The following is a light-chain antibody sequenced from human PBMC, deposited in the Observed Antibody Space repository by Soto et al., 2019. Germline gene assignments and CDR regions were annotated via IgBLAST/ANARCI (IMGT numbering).Light chain of an antibody. V-gene: IGLV2-14*01. CDR3: SSYTSSSTLV. J-gene: IGLJ2*01. CDR1: SSDDGGYNY. CDR2: DVS. Sequence: QSALTQPASVSGSPGQSITIFCTGTSSDDGGYNYVSWYQQHPGKAPKLMIYDVSNRPSGVSNRFSGSKSGNTASLTISGLQAEDEADYYCSSYTSSSTLVFGGGTQLTVL.